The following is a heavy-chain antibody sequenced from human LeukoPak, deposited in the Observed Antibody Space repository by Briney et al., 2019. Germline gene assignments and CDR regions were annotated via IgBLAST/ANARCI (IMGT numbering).Heavy chain of an antibody. Sequence: GASVKVSCKASGYTFTGYYMHWVRQAPEQGLEWMGWINPNSGGTNYAQKFQGRVTMTRDTSISTAYMELSRLRSDDTAVYYCARGWGGYCSGGSCYTNAFDIWGQGTMVTVSS. D-gene: IGHD2-15*01. V-gene: IGHV1-2*02. CDR2: INPNSGGT. CDR1: GYTFTGYY. CDR3: ARGWGGYCSGGSCYTNAFDI. J-gene: IGHJ3*02.